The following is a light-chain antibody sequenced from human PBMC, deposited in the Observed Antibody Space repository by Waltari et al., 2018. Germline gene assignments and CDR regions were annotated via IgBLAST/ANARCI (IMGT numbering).Light chain of an antibody. J-gene: IGKJ4*01. CDR1: QGINSC. CDR3: QQANRFPLT. V-gene: IGKV1-12*01. CDR2: DAS. Sequence: DIQTPQSPSSVSASVGDKVTLTCRASQGINSCLAWYQQKPGKAPKLLIYDASSLQPGVPSRFSGSESGTDFTLTISSLQPEDFATYYCQQANRFPLTFGGGTKVELK.